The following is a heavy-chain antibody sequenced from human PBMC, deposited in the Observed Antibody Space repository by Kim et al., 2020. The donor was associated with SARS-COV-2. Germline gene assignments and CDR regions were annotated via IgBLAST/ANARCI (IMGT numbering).Heavy chain of an antibody. J-gene: IGHJ6*02. Sequence: GWSLRLSCAASGFTFSSYAMTWVRQAPGKGLEWVSAISGSGGTTYYADSVKGRFTVSRDYSKNTLYLQMNSLRAEDTAVYYCARRGGQVAYYGMDVWGQGTTVTVSS. V-gene: IGHV3-23*01. CDR2: ISGSGGTT. CDR3: ARRGGQVAYYGMDV. CDR1: GFTFSSYA. D-gene: IGHD3-16*01.